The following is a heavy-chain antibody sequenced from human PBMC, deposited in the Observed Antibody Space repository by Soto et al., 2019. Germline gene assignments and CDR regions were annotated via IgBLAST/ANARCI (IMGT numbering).Heavy chain of an antibody. CDR3: AIRGTRRLESPFDY. CDR1: GYTLNDLS. CDR2: LDPEDGET. D-gene: IGHD1-1*01. Sequence: QVQVVQSGAEVKKPGASVKVSCKVSGYTLNDLSIHWVRQAPGKGLEWMGGLDPEDGETIYPQKSQGRVTMTEDTPRDTAYMALGSLRSEDPAVYYCAIRGTRRLESPFDYWGQGTLVTFSS. V-gene: IGHV1-24*01. J-gene: IGHJ4*02.